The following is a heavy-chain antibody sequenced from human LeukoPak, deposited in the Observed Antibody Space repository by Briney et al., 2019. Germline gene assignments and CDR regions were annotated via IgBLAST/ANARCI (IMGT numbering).Heavy chain of an antibody. J-gene: IGHJ4*02. CDR3: ARGHGAFFAARRFVY. V-gene: IGHV3-21*01. Sequence: GGSLRLSCAASGFTFSSYSMNWVRQAPGKGLEWVSSISSSSSYIYYADSVKGRFTISRDNAKNSLYLQMNSLRAEDTAVYYCARGHGAFFAARRFVYWGQGTLVTVSS. CDR2: ISSSSSYI. D-gene: IGHD6-6*01. CDR1: GFTFSSYS.